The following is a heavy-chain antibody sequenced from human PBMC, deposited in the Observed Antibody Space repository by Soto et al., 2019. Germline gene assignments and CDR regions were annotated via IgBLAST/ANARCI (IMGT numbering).Heavy chain of an antibody. CDR3: ARAEIVVVTAIPPSWFDP. D-gene: IGHD2-21*02. V-gene: IGHV4-30-4*01. CDR1: GGSISSGDYY. Sequence: PSETLSLTCTVSGGSISSGDYYWSWIRQPPGKGLEWIGYIYYSGSTYYNPSLKSRVTISVDTSKNQFSLKLGSVTAADTAVYYCARAEIVVVTAIPPSWFDPWGQGTLVTVSS. J-gene: IGHJ5*02. CDR2: IYYSGST.